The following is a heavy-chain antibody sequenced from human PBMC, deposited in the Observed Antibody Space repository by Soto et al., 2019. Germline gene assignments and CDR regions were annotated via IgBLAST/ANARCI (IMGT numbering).Heavy chain of an antibody. D-gene: IGHD2-8*01. CDR3: ARDELALLMVWGYYFDY. J-gene: IGHJ4*02. CDR1: GFTFSSYG. CDR2: IWYDGSNK. V-gene: IGHV3-33*01. Sequence: QVQLVESGGGVVQPGRSLRLSCAASGFTFSSYGMHWVRQAPGKGLEWVAVIWYDGSNKYYADSVKGRFTISRDNSKNTLYLQMNSLRAEDTAVYYCARDELALLMVWGYYFDYWGQGTLVTVSS.